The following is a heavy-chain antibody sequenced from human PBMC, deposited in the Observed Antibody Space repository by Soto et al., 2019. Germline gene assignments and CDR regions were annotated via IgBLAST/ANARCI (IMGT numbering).Heavy chain of an antibody. Sequence: PGGSLRLSCEASGFIFSDFGMHWVRQAPGKGLEWVAVISYDGNNKYYAQSVKGRFTISRDNSKNTLFLNMDSLRPEDTAVYHCVKGDLDTAVANSPDAFDFWGPGTVVTVS. J-gene: IGHJ3*01. CDR2: ISYDGNNK. D-gene: IGHD5-18*01. V-gene: IGHV3-30*18. CDR3: VKGDLDTAVANSPDAFDF. CDR1: GFIFSDFG.